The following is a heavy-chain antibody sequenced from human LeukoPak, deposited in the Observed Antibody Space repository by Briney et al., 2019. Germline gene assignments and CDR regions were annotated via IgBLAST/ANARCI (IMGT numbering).Heavy chain of an antibody. CDR2: ISASGTLT. D-gene: IGHD6-25*01. J-gene: IGHJ6*04. CDR1: GFTFSSYE. Sequence: GGSLRLSCAASGFTFSSYEMNWVRQAPGKGLEWISYISASGTLTHYADSVEGRFTISRDNAKNSLYLQMNSLRAEDTAVYYCARDGTPIHSSGWVYMDVWGKGTTVTVSS. V-gene: IGHV3-48*03. CDR3: ARDGTPIHSSGWVYMDV.